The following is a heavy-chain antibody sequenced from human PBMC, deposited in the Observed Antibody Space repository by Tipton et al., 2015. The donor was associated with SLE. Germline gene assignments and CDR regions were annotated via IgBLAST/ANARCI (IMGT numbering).Heavy chain of an antibody. J-gene: IGHJ6*02. CDR1: GFTFSSYA. CDR2: ISGDGSST. V-gene: IGHV3-74*01. Sequence: SLRLSCAASGFTFSSYAMQWVRQAPGKGLVWVSRISGDGSSTNYADSVKGRFTISRDNAKNSLYLQMNSLRAEDTAVYYCARDDSFRHYYHGMDVWGQGTTVTVSS. CDR3: ARDDSFRHYYHGMDV. D-gene: IGHD2-21*01.